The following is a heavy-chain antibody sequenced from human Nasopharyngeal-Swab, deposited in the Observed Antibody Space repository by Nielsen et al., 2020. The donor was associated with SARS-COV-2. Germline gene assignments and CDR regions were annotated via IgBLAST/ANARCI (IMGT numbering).Heavy chain of an antibody. V-gene: IGHV3-33*01. D-gene: IGHD3-3*01. CDR2: IWYDGSNK. Sequence: WIRQPPGKGLEWVAVIWYDGSNKYYADSVKGRFTISRDNSKNTLYLQMNSLRAEDTAVYYCARDQGYYDFWSGYSGGMDVWGQGTTVTVSS. J-gene: IGHJ6*02. CDR3: ARDQGYYDFWSGYSGGMDV.